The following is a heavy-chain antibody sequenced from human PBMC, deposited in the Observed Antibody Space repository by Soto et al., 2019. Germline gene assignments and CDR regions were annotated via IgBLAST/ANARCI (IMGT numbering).Heavy chain of an antibody. CDR3: AKIAVAAPQAFDI. J-gene: IGHJ3*02. V-gene: IGHV3-30*18. CDR1: GFTFSSYG. D-gene: IGHD6-19*01. CDR2: ISYDGSNK. Sequence: GGSLRLSCAASGFTFSSYGMHWVRQAPGKGLEWVAVISYDGSNKYYADSVKGRFTISRDNSKNTLYLQMNSLRAEDTVVYYCAKIAVAAPQAFDIWGQGTMVTVSS.